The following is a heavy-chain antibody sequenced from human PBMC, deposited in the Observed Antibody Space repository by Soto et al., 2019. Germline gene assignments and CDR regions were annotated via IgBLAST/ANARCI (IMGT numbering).Heavy chain of an antibody. J-gene: IGHJ4*02. Sequence: SETLSLTCTVSGGSISCYYWSWVRQPPGKGLEWIGYIYYSGTHNYNPSLKSRLTTSVDTSKNQFSLELNSVTAADTAVYYCARVQMATLYFDYWGQGTLVTVSS. CDR1: GGSISCYY. V-gene: IGHV4-59*01. CDR3: ARVQMATLYFDY. CDR2: IYYSGTH. D-gene: IGHD5-12*01.